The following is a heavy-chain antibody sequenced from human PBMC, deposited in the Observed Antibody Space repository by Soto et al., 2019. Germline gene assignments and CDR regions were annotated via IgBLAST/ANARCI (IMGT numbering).Heavy chain of an antibody. V-gene: IGHV1-69*01. CDR3: ARDRGTVVRGVIWAGYYYGMDV. CDR1: GGTFSSYA. D-gene: IGHD3-10*01. CDR2: IIPIFGTA. Sequence: QVQLVQSGAEVKKPGSSVKVSCKASGGTFSSYAISWVRQAPGQGLEWMGGIIPIFGTANYAQKFQGRVTITADESTSTAYLELSSLRSEDTAVYYCARDRGTVVRGVIWAGYYYGMDVWGQGTTVTVSS. J-gene: IGHJ6*02.